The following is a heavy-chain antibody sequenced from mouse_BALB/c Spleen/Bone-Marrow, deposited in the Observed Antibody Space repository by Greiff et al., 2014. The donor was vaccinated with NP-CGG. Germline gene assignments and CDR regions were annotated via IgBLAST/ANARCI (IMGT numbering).Heavy chain of an antibody. V-gene: IGHV1-69*02. CDR2: IYPSNSYT. D-gene: IGHD1-1*01. CDR1: GYTFTSYW. Sequence: QVQLKESGAELVRPGASVKLSCKASGYTFTSYWINWVKQRPGQGLEWIGNIYPSNSYTNYNQKFKDKATLTVDKSSSTAYMQLSSPTSEDSAVYYCTRSGYGSNSLDYWGQGTTLTVSS. CDR3: TRSGYGSNSLDY. J-gene: IGHJ2*01.